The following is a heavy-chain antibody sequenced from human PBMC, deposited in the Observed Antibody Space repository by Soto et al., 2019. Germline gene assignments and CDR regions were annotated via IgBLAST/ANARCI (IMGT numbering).Heavy chain of an antibody. CDR1: GYTFTSYG. V-gene: IGHV1-18*01. Sequence: ASVKVSCKASGYTFTSYGISWVRQAPGQGLEWMGWISAYNGNTNYAQKLQGRATMTTDTSTSTAYMELRSLRSDDTAVYYCARDRVLIDYYYGMDVWGQGTTVTVSS. CDR2: ISAYNGNT. CDR3: ARDRVLIDYYYGMDV. J-gene: IGHJ6*02. D-gene: IGHD3-16*01.